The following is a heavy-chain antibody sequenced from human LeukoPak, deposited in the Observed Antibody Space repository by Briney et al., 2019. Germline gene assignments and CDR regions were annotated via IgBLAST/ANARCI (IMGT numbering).Heavy chain of an antibody. CDR1: GGTFSSYA. CDR3: ARDQWFETNGYGMDV. Sequence: GASVKVSCKASGGTFSSYAISWVRQAPGQGLEWMGRIIPILGIANYAQKFQGRVTITADKSTSTAYMELSSLRSEDTAVYYCARDQWFETNGYGMDVWGQGTTVTVSS. D-gene: IGHD3-10*01. V-gene: IGHV1-69*04. J-gene: IGHJ6*02. CDR2: IIPILGIA.